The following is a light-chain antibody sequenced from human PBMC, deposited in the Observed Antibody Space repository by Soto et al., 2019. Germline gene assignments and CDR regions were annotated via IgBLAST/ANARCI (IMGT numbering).Light chain of an antibody. Sequence: AIQMTQSPSSLSGSVGDRATITCRASQGIRNDLGWYQQKPGKAPKLLIYAASSLQSGVPSRFSGSGSGTDFTLTISSLQPEDFAAYYCLQDYNYPLTFGQGTKVEIK. CDR3: LQDYNYPLT. CDR2: AAS. J-gene: IGKJ1*01. V-gene: IGKV1-6*01. CDR1: QGIRND.